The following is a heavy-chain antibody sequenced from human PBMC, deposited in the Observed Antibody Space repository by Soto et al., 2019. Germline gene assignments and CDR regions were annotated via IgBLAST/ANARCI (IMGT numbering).Heavy chain of an antibody. J-gene: IGHJ4*02. V-gene: IGHV3-23*01. CDR2: ISGSGSST. CDR3: AKAWGIDY. CDR1: GFTFSSYT. Sequence: EVQLLESGGGLVEPGGSRRLSCAASGFTFSSYTMSWVRQAPGKGLEWVSTISGSGSSTYSADSVKGRFTISRDNSKNPRYLQMNSLRVEDTAMYYCAKAWGIDYWGQGTLVTVSS. D-gene: IGHD7-27*01.